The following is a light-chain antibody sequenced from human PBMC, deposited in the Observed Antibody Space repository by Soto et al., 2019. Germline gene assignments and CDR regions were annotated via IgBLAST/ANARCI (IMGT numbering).Light chain of an antibody. CDR1: QSISTW. CDR3: QQYITYSRT. Sequence: DIRMTQSPSTLSASVGDRVTITCRASQSISTWLAWYQHKPGKAPKLLIYQASSLEGGVPSRFSGSGSGTEFTLTISSLQPDDFATYYCQQYITYSRTFGQGTRVETK. CDR2: QAS. V-gene: IGKV1-5*03. J-gene: IGKJ2*02.